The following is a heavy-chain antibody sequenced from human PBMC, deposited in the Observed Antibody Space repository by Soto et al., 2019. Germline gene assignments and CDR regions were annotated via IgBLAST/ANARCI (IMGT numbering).Heavy chain of an antibody. D-gene: IGHD3-10*01. CDR2: ISYDGTNK. J-gene: IGHJ4*02. CDR3: VGGQYYFDY. V-gene: IGHV3-30*03. Sequence: QVQLVESGGGVVQPGRSLRLSCAASGFPFTTYGMHWVREGPGKGLAWVAVISYDGTNKYYADSVKGRFTISRDNSKNKLYLQMNSLRPEDTALYYCVGGQYYFDYRGQGTLVTVSS. CDR1: GFPFTTYG.